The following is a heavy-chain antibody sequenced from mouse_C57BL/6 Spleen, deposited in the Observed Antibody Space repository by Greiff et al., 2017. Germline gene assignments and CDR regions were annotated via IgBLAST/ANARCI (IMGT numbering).Heavy chain of an antibody. Sequence: QVQLQQPGAELVKPGASVKLSCKASGYTFTSYWMHWVKQRPGQGLEWIGMIHPNSGSTNYNEKFKSKATLTVDKSSSTAYMQLSSLTSEDSAVYYCAVYYGSSYYYFDYWGQGTTLTVSS. D-gene: IGHD1-1*01. CDR3: AVYYGSSYYYFDY. CDR1: GYTFTSYW. J-gene: IGHJ2*01. CDR2: IHPNSGST. V-gene: IGHV1-64*01.